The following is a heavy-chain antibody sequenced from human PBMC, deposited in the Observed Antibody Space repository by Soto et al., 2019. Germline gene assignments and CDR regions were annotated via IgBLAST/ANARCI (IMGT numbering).Heavy chain of an antibody. J-gene: IGHJ5*02. CDR1: GGSFSGYY. CDR3: ARGPFIVVVPAASEEKNWFDP. CDR2: INHSGST. Sequence: QVQLQQWGAGLLKPSETLSLTCAVYGGSFSGYYWSWIRQPPGKGLEWIGEINHSGSTNYNPSLKSRVTISVDTSKNQFSLKLSYVTAADTAVYYCARGPFIVVVPAASEEKNWFDPWGQGTLVTVSS. D-gene: IGHD2-2*01. V-gene: IGHV4-34*01.